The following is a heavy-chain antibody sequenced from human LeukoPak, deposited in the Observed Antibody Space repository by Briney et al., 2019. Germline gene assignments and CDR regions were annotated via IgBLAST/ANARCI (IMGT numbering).Heavy chain of an antibody. CDR2: IYYTGTH. CDR1: GTSTRSFY. D-gene: IGHD7-27*01. J-gene: IGHJ4*02. V-gene: IGHV4-59*01. CDR3: AKSPSLGQHYFDS. Sequence: SETLSLTCTVSGTSTRSFYWSWIRQPPGKGLEWIGYIYYTGTHNYNPSLKSRVAMSVDTSQSQFSLKLNSVTPADTAVYFCAKSPSLGQHYFDSWGQGILVTVSS.